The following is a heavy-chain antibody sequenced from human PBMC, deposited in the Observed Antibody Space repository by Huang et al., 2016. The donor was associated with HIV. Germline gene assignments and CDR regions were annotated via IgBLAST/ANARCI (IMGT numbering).Heavy chain of an antibody. J-gene: IGHJ4*02. Sequence: QVQLQESGPGLVKPSETLSLTCTVSGGSISTHYWSWIRQPPGKGLEWIGSIDYSGRTNDSPSLKSLVTILLGTSNNQFSLRVNSVTAADTAMYYCARDHHDFWRGYRRMYFFDHWGQGTLVTVSS. CDR3: ARDHHDFWRGYRRMYFFDH. D-gene: IGHD3-3*01. V-gene: IGHV4-59*11. CDR1: GGSISTHY. CDR2: IDYSGRT.